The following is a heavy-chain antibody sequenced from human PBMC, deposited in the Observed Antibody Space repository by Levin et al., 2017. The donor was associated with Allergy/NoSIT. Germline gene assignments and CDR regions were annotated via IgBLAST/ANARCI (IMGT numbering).Heavy chain of an antibody. CDR2: IHYSGAT. V-gene: IGHV4-59*01. Sequence: PSETLSLTCTVSGGSINPYYWNWIRQSPGKGLEWIGYIHYSGATNYNPSLKSRVTMSLDTSKNQFSLKLSSVTAADTAVYYCVRDTNFYYWGQGTLVTVSS. CDR1: GGSINPYY. J-gene: IGHJ4*02. CDR3: VRDTNFYY.